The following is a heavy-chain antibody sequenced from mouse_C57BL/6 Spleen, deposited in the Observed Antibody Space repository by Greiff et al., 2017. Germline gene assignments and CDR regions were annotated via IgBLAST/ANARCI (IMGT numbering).Heavy chain of an antibody. CDR1: GYTFTDYY. CDR2: INPYNGGT. J-gene: IGHJ4*01. Sequence: EVQLQQSGPVLVKPGASVKMSCKASGYTFTDYYMNWVKQSHGKSLEWIGVINPYNGGTSYNQKFKGKATLTVDKSSSTAYMELNSLTSEDSAVYYCADYGYDEDYAMDYWGQGTSVTVSS. V-gene: IGHV1-19*01. CDR3: ADYGYDEDYAMDY. D-gene: IGHD2-2*01.